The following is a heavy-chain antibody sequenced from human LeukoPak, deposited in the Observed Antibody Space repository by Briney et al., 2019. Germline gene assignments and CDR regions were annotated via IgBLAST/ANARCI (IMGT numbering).Heavy chain of an antibody. CDR1: GFTFSSYA. V-gene: IGHV3-23*01. J-gene: IGHJ4*02. CDR2: ISGSGGST. Sequence: GRSLRLSCGASGFTFSSYAMSWVRQAPGKGLEWVSVISGSGGSTNYADSVKGRFTISRDNSKNTLYLQMNSLRAEDTAVYYCAKDRSKNYDILTGYYWWGQGTLVTVSS. D-gene: IGHD3-9*01. CDR3: AKDRSKNYDILTGYYW.